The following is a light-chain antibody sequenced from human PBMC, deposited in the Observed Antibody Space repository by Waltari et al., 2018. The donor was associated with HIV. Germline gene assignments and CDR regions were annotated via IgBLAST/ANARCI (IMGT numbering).Light chain of an antibody. Sequence: QTVVTQEPSLSVSPGGTVTLTCGLSSGSVSTSYYPTWLQQTPGQTPRTLICNTHTRSSGVPDRFSGSILGNQAALTIAGAQADDESDYYCVVYLGSGTWVFGGGTKLTVL. CDR2: NTH. J-gene: IGLJ2*01. CDR3: VVYLGSGTWV. V-gene: IGLV8-61*01. CDR1: SGSVSTSYY.